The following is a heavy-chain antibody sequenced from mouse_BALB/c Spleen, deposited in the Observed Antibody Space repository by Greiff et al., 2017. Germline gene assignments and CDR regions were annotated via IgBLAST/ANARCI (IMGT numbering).Heavy chain of an antibody. CDR3: TRGGITTARGYYAMDY. V-gene: IGHV1S81*02. D-gene: IGHD1-2*01. Sequence: VQLQQPGAELVKPGASVKLSCKASGYTFTSYYMYWVKQRPGQGLEWIGGINPSNGGTNFNEKFKSKATLTVDKSSSTAYMQLSSLTSEDSAVYYCTRGGITTARGYYAMDYWGQGTSVTVSS. CDR2: INPSNGGT. J-gene: IGHJ4*01. CDR1: GYTFTSYY.